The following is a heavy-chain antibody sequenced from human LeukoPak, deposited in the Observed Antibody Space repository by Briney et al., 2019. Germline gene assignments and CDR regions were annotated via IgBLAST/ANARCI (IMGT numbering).Heavy chain of an antibody. J-gene: IGHJ5*02. Sequence: SETLSLTCTVSSGSISSGTYYWSWIRQPPGTGLEWIVYIYYSGSTNYNPSLKSRVTISVDTSKNQFSLKLSSVTAADTAVYYCARQEQQLIYNWFDPWGQGTLVTVSS. CDR3: ARQEQQLIYNWFDP. D-gene: IGHD6-13*01. V-gene: IGHV4-61*01. CDR2: IYYSGST. CDR1: SGSISSGTYY.